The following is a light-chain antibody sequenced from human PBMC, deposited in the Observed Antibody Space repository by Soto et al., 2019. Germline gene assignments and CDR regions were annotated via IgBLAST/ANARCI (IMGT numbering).Light chain of an antibody. CDR2: DVS. CDR1: SSDIGVYNY. J-gene: IGLJ1*01. V-gene: IGLV2-11*01. Sequence: QSALTQPRSVSGSPGQSVTISCTGTSSDIGVYNYVSWYQQHPGKAPKLVIYDVSKRPSGVPDRFSGSKSGNTASLTISGLQAEDEAHYYCCSYAGSYTYVFATGTKVTVL. CDR3: CSYAGSYTYV.